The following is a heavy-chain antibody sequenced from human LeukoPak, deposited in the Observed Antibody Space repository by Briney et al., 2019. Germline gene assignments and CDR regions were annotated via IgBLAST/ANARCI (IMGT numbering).Heavy chain of an antibody. D-gene: IGHD2-15*01. CDR3: ARSPGGGFDI. V-gene: IGHV4-59*01. CDR1: GGSITNFY. CDR2: IYYSGTT. J-gene: IGHJ3*02. Sequence: PSETLSLTCTVSGGSITNFYGGWIRQSPGKGLELIGYIYYSGTTNYSPSLKSRVSISVDTSKKQFSLKLSSVTAAGTAVYYCARSPGGGFDIWGQGTMVTVSS.